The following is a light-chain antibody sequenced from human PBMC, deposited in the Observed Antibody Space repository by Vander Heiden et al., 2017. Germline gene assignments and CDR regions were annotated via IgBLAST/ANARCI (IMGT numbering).Light chain of an antibody. Sequence: QSALTQHASVSGSPGQSRTISCTGSSSDVGGYNYVSWYQQHPGKAPKLMFYDVSNRPSGVSNRFSGSKSGNTASLTISGLQAEDEADYYCSSYTSSSTAVFGGGTKLTVL. CDR3: SSYTSSSTAV. V-gene: IGLV2-14*03. CDR2: DVS. CDR1: SSDVGGYNY. J-gene: IGLJ2*01.